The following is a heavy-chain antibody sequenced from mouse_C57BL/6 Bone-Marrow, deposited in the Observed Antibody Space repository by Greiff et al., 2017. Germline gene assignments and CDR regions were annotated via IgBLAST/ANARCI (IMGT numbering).Heavy chain of an antibody. CDR2: IHPNSGST. CDR3: GRSGYSNYVGY. Sequence: QVQLQQPGAELVKPGASVKLSCKASGYTFTSYWMHWVKQRPGQGLEWIGMIHPNSGSTNYNEKFKSKATLTVDKSSSTAYMQLSSLTSEDSAVYYCGRSGYSNYVGYWGRGTTLTVSS. J-gene: IGHJ2*01. CDR1: GYTFTSYW. V-gene: IGHV1-64*01. D-gene: IGHD2-5*01.